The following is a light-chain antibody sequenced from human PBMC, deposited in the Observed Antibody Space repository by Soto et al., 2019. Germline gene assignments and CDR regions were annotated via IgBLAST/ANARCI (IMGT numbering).Light chain of an antibody. J-gene: IGLJ1*01. CDR2: DVS. V-gene: IGLV2-14*01. Sequence: QSVLTQPASVSRSPGQSITVSCTGTSSDVGGYNYVSWYQQHPGKAPKLMIYDVSNRPSGVSNRFSGSKSGNTASLTISGLQAEEEADYYCSSYTSSSPYVFGTGTKLTVL. CDR3: SSYTSSSPYV. CDR1: SSDVGGYNY.